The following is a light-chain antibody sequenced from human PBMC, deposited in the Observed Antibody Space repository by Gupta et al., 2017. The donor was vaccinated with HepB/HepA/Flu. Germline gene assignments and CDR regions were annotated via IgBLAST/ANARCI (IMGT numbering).Light chain of an antibody. Sequence: QSVVTQPPSTSGTPGQRVTISCSGGSSNIGGGSHVYWYQQLPGTAPKLLISRDDQRPSGVPDRFSGSKSGTSASLAISGLRSEDEADYYCATWDDSLSCWVFGGGTKVTVL. CDR3: ATWDDSLSCWV. J-gene: IGLJ3*02. CDR1: SSNIGGGSH. CDR2: RDD. V-gene: IGLV1-47*01.